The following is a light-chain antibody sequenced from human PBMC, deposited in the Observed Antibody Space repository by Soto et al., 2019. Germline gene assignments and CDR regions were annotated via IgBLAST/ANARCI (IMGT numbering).Light chain of an antibody. Sequence: EIVLTQSPGTLSLSPGERATLSCRAGQSVSSSYLAWYQRKRGQAPRLLIYDASNRATGIPARLSGSGSGKDFTLTLSSLEPEDFAVYYCQQRSNWPPSLTFGGGTQVDIK. CDR1: QSVSSSY. V-gene: IGKV3-11*01. CDR3: QQRSNWPPSLT. CDR2: DAS. J-gene: IGKJ4*01.